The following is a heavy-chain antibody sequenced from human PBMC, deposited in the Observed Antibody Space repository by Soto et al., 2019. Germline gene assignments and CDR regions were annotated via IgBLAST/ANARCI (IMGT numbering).Heavy chain of an antibody. CDR3: VRGPDYGDWIDYFDY. V-gene: IGHV3-11*01. CDR1: RFTFSGPY. D-gene: IGHD4-17*01. J-gene: IGHJ4*02. CDR2: ITSSGSRI. Sequence: GGGPRPSCSASRFTFSGPYKRWGPPAPGKGLDCVSYITSSGSRIYYADSVKGRFTISRDNAKNSLYLQMHSLRAEDTAVYYCVRGPDYGDWIDYFDYWGRGTLVTVSS.